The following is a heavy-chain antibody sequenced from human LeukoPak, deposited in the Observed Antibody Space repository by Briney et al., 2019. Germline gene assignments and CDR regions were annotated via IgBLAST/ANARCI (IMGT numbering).Heavy chain of an antibody. V-gene: IGHV3-23*01. D-gene: IGHD1-26*01. CDR2: ISGSGEGT. CDR3: AKDLGVGASDY. J-gene: IGHJ4*02. CDR1: GFTFSNQA. Sequence: GGSLRLSCAASGFTFSNQAMSWVRQAPGKGLEWVSAISGSGEGTYYADSVKGRFTISRDNSKNTLYLQMNSLRAEDTAVYYCAKDLGVGASDYWGQGTLVTVSS.